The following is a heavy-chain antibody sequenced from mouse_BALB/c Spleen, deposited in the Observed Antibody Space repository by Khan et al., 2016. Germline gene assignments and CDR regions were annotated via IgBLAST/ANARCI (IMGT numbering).Heavy chain of an antibody. D-gene: IGHD2-1*01. V-gene: IGHV14-4*02. Sequence: EVQLQESGAELVRSGASVRLSCTASGFNIKDYYIHWVKQRPEQGLEWIGGIDPENGATEYAPTLQGKATMTADTSSNTAYLQLSRLTSEDTAVYYCNAIYYGNNIYFDYWGQGTTLTVSS. CDR2: IDPENGAT. J-gene: IGHJ2*01. CDR3: NAIYYGNNIYFDY. CDR1: GFNIKDYY.